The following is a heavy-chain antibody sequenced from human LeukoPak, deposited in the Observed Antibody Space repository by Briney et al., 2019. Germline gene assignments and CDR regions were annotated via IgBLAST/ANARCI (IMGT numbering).Heavy chain of an antibody. CDR1: GFTFSSYW. Sequence: SGGSLRLSCAASGFTFSSYWMHWVRQAPGKGLVWVSRINSDGSSTSYADSVKGRFTISRDNAKNTLYLQMNSLRAEDTAVYYCARERESIYGACFDYWGQGTLVTVSS. D-gene: IGHD4/OR15-4a*01. V-gene: IGHV3-74*01. J-gene: IGHJ4*02. CDR2: INSDGSST. CDR3: ARERESIYGACFDY.